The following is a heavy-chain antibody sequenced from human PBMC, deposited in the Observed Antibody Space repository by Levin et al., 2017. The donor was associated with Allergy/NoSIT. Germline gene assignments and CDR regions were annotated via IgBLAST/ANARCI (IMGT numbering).Heavy chain of an antibody. D-gene: IGHD3-10*02. CDR1: GFTFSSYA. Sequence: LSLTCAASGFTFSSYAMHWVRQAPGKGLEWVAVISYDGSNKYYADSVKGRFTISRDNSKNTLYLQMNSLRAEDTAVYYCARGVFGELLDVFDYWGQGTLVTVSS. V-gene: IGHV3-30-3*01. CDR3: ARGVFGELLDVFDY. J-gene: IGHJ4*02. CDR2: ISYDGSNK.